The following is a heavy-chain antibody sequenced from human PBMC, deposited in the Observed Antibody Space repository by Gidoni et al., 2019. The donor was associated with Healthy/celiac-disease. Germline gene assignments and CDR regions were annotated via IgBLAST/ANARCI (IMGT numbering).Heavy chain of an antibody. D-gene: IGHD3-22*01. V-gene: IGHV3-23*01. CDR1: GFTFSSYA. CDR2: ISGSGGST. Sequence: EVQLLESGGGFVPPGGSLRLSCATSGFTFSSYAMSWVRQAPGKGLECVSAISGSGGSTYYADSVKGRFTISRDNSKNTLYLQMNSLRAEDTAVYYCAQDLYDSSGYYCYWGQGTLVTVSS. CDR3: AQDLYDSSGYYCY. J-gene: IGHJ4*02.